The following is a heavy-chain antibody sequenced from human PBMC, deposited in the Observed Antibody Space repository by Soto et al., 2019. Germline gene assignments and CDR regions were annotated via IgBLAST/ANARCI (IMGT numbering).Heavy chain of an antibody. CDR2: ISYDGSNK. D-gene: IGHD2-2*02. J-gene: IGHJ6*02. Sequence: QVQLVESGGGVVQPGRSLRLSCAASGFTFSSYAMHWVRQAPGKGLEWVAVISYDGSNKYYADSVKGRFTISRDNSKNTLYRQMNSLRAEDTDVYYCARDLYGTYYYYGMDVWGQGPTVTVSS. CDR1: GFTFSSYA. CDR3: ARDLYGTYYYYGMDV. V-gene: IGHV3-30-3*01.